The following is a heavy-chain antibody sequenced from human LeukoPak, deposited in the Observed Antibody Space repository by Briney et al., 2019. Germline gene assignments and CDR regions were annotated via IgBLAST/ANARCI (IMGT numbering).Heavy chain of an antibody. Sequence: SETLSLTCTVSGGSISSHYWSWIRQPPGKGLEWIGYIYYSGSTNYNPSLKSRVTISVDTSKNQFSLKLSSVTAADTAVYYCARHRGEWELTYYFDYWGQGTLVTVSS. CDR2: IYYSGST. CDR3: ARHRGEWELTYYFDY. V-gene: IGHV4-59*08. CDR1: GGSISSHY. J-gene: IGHJ4*02. D-gene: IGHD1-26*01.